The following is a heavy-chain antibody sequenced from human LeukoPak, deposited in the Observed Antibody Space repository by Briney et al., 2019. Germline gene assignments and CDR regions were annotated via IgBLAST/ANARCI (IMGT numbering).Heavy chain of an antibody. CDR2: IYYSGST. CDR1: GGSISSGDYY. Sequence: SETLSLTCTVSGGSISSGDYYWSWIRQPPGKGLEWIGYIYYSGSTYYNPYLKSRVTISVDTSKNQFSLKLSTVTAADTAVYYCARDPSGGIFDIWGQGTMVTVSS. J-gene: IGHJ3*02. V-gene: IGHV4-30-4*08. CDR3: ARDPSGGIFDI. D-gene: IGHD3-10*01.